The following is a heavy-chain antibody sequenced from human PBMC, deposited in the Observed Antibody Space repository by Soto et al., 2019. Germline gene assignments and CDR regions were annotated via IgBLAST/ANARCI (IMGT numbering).Heavy chain of an antibody. D-gene: IGHD6-13*01. CDR1: GCSISSYY. J-gene: IGHJ6*02. CDR3: AREGVSSSWYNYYGMDV. Sequence: SETLSLTCTVSGCSISSYYWSWNRQPPGKKLKCIRYIYYSGSTNYNPSLKSRVTISVDTSKNQFSLKLSSVTAADTAVYYCAREGVSSSWYNYYGMDVWGQGTTVTVSS. CDR2: IYYSGST. V-gene: IGHV4-59*01.